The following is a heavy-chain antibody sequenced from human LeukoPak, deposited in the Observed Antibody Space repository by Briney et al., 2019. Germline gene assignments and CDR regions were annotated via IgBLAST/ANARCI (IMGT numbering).Heavy chain of an antibody. CDR1: GGTFISYD. CDR2: IIPIFGTA. CDR3: ARTGAYSYGYRYYYYYMDV. D-gene: IGHD5-18*01. J-gene: IGHJ6*03. V-gene: IGHV1-69*05. Sequence: SVKVSCKASGGTFISYDISWVRQAPGQGLEWMGRIIPIFGTANYAQKFQGIVTITTDESTSTAYMELSSLRSEDTAVYYCARTGAYSYGYRYYYYYMDVWGKGTTVTVSS.